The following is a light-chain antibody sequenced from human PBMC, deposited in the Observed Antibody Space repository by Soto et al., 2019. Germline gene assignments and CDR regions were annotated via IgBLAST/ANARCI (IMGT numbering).Light chain of an antibody. Sequence: EIVLTQSPGTLSLSPGERATLSCRASQSVSSSFLAWYQQKPGQAPRLLIYGASSRASGIPDRFSGSGSGTDFTLTISRLEPEGFAVNYCQQYGTSPEYTFGQGTKLEIK. CDR2: GAS. V-gene: IGKV3-20*01. J-gene: IGKJ2*01. CDR1: QSVSSSF. CDR3: QQYGTSPEYT.